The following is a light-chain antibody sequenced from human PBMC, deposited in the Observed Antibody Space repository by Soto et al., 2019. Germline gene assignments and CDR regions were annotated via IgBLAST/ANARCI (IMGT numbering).Light chain of an antibody. Sequence: DIQLTQSPSFLSASVGDRVTITCRASQAIRSFLAWYQQKPGKAPKLLIYRASTLQSGVPSRFSGSGSGTEFTLTISSLQPEDFATYYCQHLKSYPFTFGPGTKVDIK. J-gene: IGKJ3*01. CDR2: RAS. CDR3: QHLKSYPFT. CDR1: QAIRSF. V-gene: IGKV1-9*01.